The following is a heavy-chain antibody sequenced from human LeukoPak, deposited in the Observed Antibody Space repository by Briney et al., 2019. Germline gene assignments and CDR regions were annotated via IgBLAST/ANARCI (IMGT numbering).Heavy chain of an antibody. Sequence: QPGGSLRLSCAASGFTFSSYWMSRVRQAPGKGLEWVANIKQDGSEKYYVDSVKGRFTISRDNAKNSLYLQMNSLRAEDTAVYYCARNNYDFWSGYLDAFDVWGQGTMVTVSS. CDR3: ARNNYDFWSGYLDAFDV. CDR1: GFTFSSYW. CDR2: IKQDGSEK. D-gene: IGHD3-3*01. J-gene: IGHJ3*01. V-gene: IGHV3-7*01.